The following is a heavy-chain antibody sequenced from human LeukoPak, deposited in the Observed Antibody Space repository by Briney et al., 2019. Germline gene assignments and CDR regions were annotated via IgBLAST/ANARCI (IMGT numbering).Heavy chain of an antibody. J-gene: IGHJ4*02. CDR2: ISAYNGNT. CDR1: GYTFTSYG. V-gene: IGHV1-18*01. D-gene: IGHD3-22*01. Sequence: GASVKVSCKASGYTFTSYGISWVRQAPGQGLEWMGWISAYNGNTNYAQKLQGRVTMTTDTSTSTAYMELRSLRSDDTAVYYCARDRFLRYYDSRRFDYWGQGTLVTVSS. CDR3: ARDRFLRYYDSRRFDY.